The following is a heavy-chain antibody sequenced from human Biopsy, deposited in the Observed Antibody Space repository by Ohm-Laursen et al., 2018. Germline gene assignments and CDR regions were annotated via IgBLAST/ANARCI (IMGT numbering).Heavy chain of an antibody. Sequence: SSVKVSCKASGGPSSNYAFSWVRQAPGQGLEWVGRIVPILGHLNYAQRFQGRVSITADKSTSYVYMELSRLTSGDAAVYYCAADADGYYTEFDYWGPGTLVTVSS. CDR2: IVPILGHL. CDR1: GGPSSNYA. J-gene: IGHJ4*02. V-gene: IGHV1-69*04. D-gene: IGHD3-3*01. CDR3: AADADGYYTEFDY.